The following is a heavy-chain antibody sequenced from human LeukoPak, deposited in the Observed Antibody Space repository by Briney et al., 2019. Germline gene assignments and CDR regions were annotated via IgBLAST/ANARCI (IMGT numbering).Heavy chain of an antibody. CDR2: ISAYNGNT. V-gene: IGHV1-18*01. J-gene: IGHJ5*02. Sequence: GASVKVSCKASGYTFTSYGISWVRQAPAQGLEWMGWISAYNGNTNYAQKLQGRVTMTTDTSTSTAYMELRSLRSDDTAVYYCARDLFVVVVAATVGWFDPWGQGTLVTVSS. CDR3: ARDLFVVVVAATVGWFDP. D-gene: IGHD2-15*01. CDR1: GYTFTSYG.